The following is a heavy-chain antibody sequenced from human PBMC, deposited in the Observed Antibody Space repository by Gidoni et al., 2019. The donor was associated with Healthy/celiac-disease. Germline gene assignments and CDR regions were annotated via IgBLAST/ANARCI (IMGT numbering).Heavy chain of an antibody. V-gene: IGHV4-34*01. J-gene: IGHJ4*02. CDR3: ARETTHYYGSGSYLFDY. D-gene: IGHD3-10*01. Sequence: QVQLQQWGAGLLKPSETLSLTCAVYGGSFSGYYWSWIRQPPGKGLEWIGEINHSGSTNYNPSLKSRVTISVDTSKNQFSLKLSSVTAADTAVYYCARETTHYYGSGSYLFDYWGQGTLVTVSS. CDR1: GGSFSGYY. CDR2: INHSGST.